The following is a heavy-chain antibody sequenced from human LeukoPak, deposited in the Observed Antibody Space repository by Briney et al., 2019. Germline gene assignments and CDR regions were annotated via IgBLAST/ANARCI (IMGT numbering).Heavy chain of an antibody. V-gene: IGHV3-23*01. CDR3: ARDFWDDFEYFDL. D-gene: IGHD3-3*01. Sequence: GGSLRLSCAASGFTFSSHALSWVRQAPGKGLEWVSAINGSGSSTYYADSVKGRVSISRDNSKNTLYLQMNSLRVEDTALYYCARDFWDDFEYFDLWGRGTLVTVSS. J-gene: IGHJ2*01. CDR1: GFTFSSHA. CDR2: INGSGSST.